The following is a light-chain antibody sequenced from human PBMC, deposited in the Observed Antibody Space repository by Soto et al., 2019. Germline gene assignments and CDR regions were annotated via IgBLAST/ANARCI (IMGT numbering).Light chain of an antibody. CDR3: SSFTSSSTYI. J-gene: IGLJ1*01. CDR1: TSDVGGYNY. V-gene: IGLV2-14*03. CDR2: DVS. Sequence: QSALTQPASMSGSPGQSITISCTGTTSDVGGYNYVSWYQQHPGKAPKLMIYDVSHRPSGVSNRFSGSKSGNTASLTISGPQAEDEADYYCSSFTSSSTYIFGTGTKLTVL.